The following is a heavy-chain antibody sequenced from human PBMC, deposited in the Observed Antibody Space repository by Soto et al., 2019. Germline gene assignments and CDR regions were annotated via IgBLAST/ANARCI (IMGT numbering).Heavy chain of an antibody. D-gene: IGHD5-12*01. J-gene: IGHJ4*02. Sequence: RASVKVSCKASGYTFTSYYMHWVRQAPGQGLEWMGIINPSGGSTSYAQKFQGRVTMTRDTSTSTVYMELSSLRSEDTAVYYCARGAYTGYSGYDYKQYDYWGQGTLVTVSS. CDR2: INPSGGST. CDR3: ARGAYTGYSGYDYKQYDY. CDR1: GYTFTSYY. V-gene: IGHV1-46*01.